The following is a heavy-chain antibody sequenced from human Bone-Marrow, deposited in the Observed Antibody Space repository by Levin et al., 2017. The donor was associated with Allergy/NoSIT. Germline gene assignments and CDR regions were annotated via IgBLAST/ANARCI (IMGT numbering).Heavy chain of an antibody. CDR2: MSTDGSNE. D-gene: IGHD1-1*01. V-gene: IGHV3-30*03. CDR3: ARAWGTVDYSMDV. CDR1: GFGFRNFA. J-gene: IGHJ6*02. Sequence: PGGSLRLSCVGSGFGFRNFAMHWVRQAPGKGPEWLTFMSTDGSNEFYADSVKGRFAISRDNSKNTLYLQMTSLRGEDTAVYYCARAWGTVDYSMDVWGQGTPVTVSS.